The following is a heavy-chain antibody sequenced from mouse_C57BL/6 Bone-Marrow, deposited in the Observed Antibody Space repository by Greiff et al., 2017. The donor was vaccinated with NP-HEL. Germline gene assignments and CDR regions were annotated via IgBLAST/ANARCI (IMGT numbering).Heavy chain of an antibody. CDR3: ARNYGAHYAMDY. D-gene: IGHD1-1*01. J-gene: IGHJ4*01. V-gene: IGHV1-19*01. CDR2: INPYNGGT. Sequence: DVQLQESGPVLVKPGASVKMSCKASGYTFTDYYMNWVKQSHGKSLEWIGVINPYNGGTSYNQKFKGKATLTVDKSSSTAYMELNSLTSEDSAVYYCARNYGAHYAMDYWGQGTSVTVSS. CDR1: GYTFTDYY.